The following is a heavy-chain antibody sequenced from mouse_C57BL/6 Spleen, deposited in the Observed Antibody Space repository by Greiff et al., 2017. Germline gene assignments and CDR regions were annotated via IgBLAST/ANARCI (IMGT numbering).Heavy chain of an antibody. Sequence: QVQLQQPGAELVRPGSSVKLSCKASGYTFTSYWMHWVKQRPIQGLEWIGNIDPSDSETHYNQKFKDKATLTVDKSSSTAYMQLSSLTSEDSAVYYCARKEGTTAYAMDYWGQGTSVTVSS. CDR1: GYTFTSYW. D-gene: IGHD1-2*01. J-gene: IGHJ4*01. V-gene: IGHV1-52*01. CDR3: ARKEGTTAYAMDY. CDR2: IDPSDSET.